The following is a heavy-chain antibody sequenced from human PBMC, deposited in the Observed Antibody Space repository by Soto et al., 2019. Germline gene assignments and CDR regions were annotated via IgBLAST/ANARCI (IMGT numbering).Heavy chain of an antibody. Sequence: QVQLVESGGDVVQPGRSLRLSCAASGSTFSSYDIHWVRQAPGKGLEWVAHISPDGNKAYYADSVKGRFTISRDTARNTVYLQVNSLRPEDTAVYHCVRGPSHGACDIWGQGTLFTVSS. CDR3: VRGPSHGACDI. CDR1: GSTFSSYD. V-gene: IGHV3-30-3*01. CDR2: ISPDGNKA. J-gene: IGHJ3*02.